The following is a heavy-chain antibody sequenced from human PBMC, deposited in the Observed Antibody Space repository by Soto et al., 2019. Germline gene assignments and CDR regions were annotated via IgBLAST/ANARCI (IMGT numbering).Heavy chain of an antibody. CDR2: IKQDGSEK. CDR3: ARRVGVHTFGFFDF. J-gene: IGHJ3*01. CDR1: GSTFSSYW. V-gene: IGHV3-7*01. Sequence: EVHLVESGGGLVQPGGSLRLSCVASGSTFSSYWMSWVRQPPGKGLEWVANIKQDGSEKHYVDSVKGRFTISRDNANNSLYLQMNSLRAEDTAVYYCARRVGVHTFGFFDFWGQGTMVTVS. D-gene: IGHD3-16*01.